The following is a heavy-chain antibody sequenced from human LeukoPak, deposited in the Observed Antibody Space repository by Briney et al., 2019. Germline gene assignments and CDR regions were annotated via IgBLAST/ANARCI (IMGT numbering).Heavy chain of an antibody. CDR2: IIPIFGTA. CDR3: ARGVAAATLVYYYYMDV. V-gene: IGHV1-69*13. J-gene: IGHJ6*03. D-gene: IGHD6-13*01. Sequence: GASVKVSCKASGGTFSSYAISWVRQAPGQGLEWMGGIIPIFGTANYAQKFQGRVTITADESTSTAYMVLSSLRSEDTAVYYCARGVAAATLVYYYYMDVWGKGTTVTVSS. CDR1: GGTFSSYA.